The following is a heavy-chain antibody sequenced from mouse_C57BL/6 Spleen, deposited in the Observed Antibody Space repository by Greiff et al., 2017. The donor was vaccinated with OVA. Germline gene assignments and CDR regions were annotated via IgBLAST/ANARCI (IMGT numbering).Heavy chain of an antibody. CDR2: INPNNGGT. Sequence: EVQLQESGPELVKPGASVKIPCKASGYTFTDYNMDWVKQSHGKSLEWIGDINPNNGGTIYNQKFKGKATLTVDKSSSTAYMELRSLTSEDTAVYYCARGAVVDKYYFDNWGQGTTLTVSS. D-gene: IGHD1-1*01. CDR3: ARGAVVDKYYFDN. J-gene: IGHJ2*01. V-gene: IGHV1-18*01. CDR1: GYTFTDYN.